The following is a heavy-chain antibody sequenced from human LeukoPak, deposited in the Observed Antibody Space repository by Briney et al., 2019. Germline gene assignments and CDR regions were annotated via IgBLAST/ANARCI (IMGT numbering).Heavy chain of an antibody. V-gene: IGHV3-23*01. Sequence: PGGSLRLSCAASGVTFSIYAMSWVRQAPGKGLEWVSSISGSGSSTYYADSVKGRFTISRDNSKNSLYLQMNSLRAEDTAVYYCAKAFSDFWSHFDIWGQGTMVTVSS. J-gene: IGHJ3*02. CDR2: ISGSGSST. CDR3: AKAFSDFWSHFDI. D-gene: IGHD3-3*01. CDR1: GVTFSIYA.